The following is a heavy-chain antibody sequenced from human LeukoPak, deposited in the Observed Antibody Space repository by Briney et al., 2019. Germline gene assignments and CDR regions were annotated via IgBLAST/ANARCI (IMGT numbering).Heavy chain of an antibody. CDR3: AKLGGRVVVADINWFDP. CDR1: GFTFSSYA. CDR2: ISGSGGST. D-gene: IGHD2-15*01. J-gene: IGHJ5*02. Sequence: GGSLRLSCAASGFTFSSYAMSWVRQAPGKGLEWVSAISGSGGSTYYADSVKGRFTISRDNSKNTLYLQMNSLRAEDTAVYYCAKLGGRVVVADINWFDPWGQGTLVTVSS. V-gene: IGHV3-23*01.